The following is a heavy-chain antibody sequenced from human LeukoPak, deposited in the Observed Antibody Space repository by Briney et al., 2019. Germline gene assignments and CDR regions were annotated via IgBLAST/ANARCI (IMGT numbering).Heavy chain of an antibody. D-gene: IGHD6-13*01. V-gene: IGHV4-34*01. J-gene: IGHJ6*03. Sequence: SETLSLTCAVYGGSFSGHYWSWIRQPPGKGLEWIGEINHSGSTNYNPSLKSRVTISVDTSKNQFSLKLSSVTAADTAVYYCAVGIAAAGTRNYYYMDVWGKGTTVTVSS. CDR1: GGSFSGHY. CDR2: INHSGST. CDR3: AVGIAAAGTRNYYYMDV.